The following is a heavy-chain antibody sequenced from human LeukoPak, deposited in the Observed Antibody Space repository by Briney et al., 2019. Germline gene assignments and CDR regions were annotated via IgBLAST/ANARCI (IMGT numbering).Heavy chain of an antibody. CDR1: GFTFSSYS. J-gene: IGHJ4*02. V-gene: IGHV3-21*01. Sequence: SGGSLRLSCAASGFTFSSYSMNWVRQAPGKGLEWVSSISSSSSYIYYADSVKGRFTISRDNAKNSLYLQMNSLRAEDTAVYYCAGPYSSSSDHDYWGQGTLVTVSS. CDR2: ISSSSSYI. D-gene: IGHD6-6*01. CDR3: AGPYSSSSDHDY.